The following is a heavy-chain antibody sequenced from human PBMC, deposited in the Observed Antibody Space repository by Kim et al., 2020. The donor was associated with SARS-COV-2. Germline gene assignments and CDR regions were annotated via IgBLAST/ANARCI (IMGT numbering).Heavy chain of an antibody. CDR1: GGSISSYY. J-gene: IGHJ4*02. CDR3: ARVRWGPIDY. V-gene: IGHV4-59*13. CDR2: IYYTGST. Sequence: SETLSLTCTVSGGSISSYYWNWIRQPPGKGLEWIGYIYYTGSTNYNPSLKSRVTISVDTSKNQFSLKLSSVTAADTAVYYCARVRWGPIDYWGQGTLVTV. D-gene: IGHD3-16*01.